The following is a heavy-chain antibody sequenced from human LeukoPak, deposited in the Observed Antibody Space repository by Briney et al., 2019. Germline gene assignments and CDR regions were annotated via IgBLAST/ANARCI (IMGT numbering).Heavy chain of an antibody. J-gene: IGHJ6*02. D-gene: IGHD6-13*01. CDR1: GGSISSSSYY. CDR3: ARLPIAAAGTYYYYGMGV. V-gene: IGHV4-61*05. Sequence: SETLSLTCTVSGGSISSSSYYWGWIRQPPGKGLEWIGYIYYSGSTNYNPSLKSRVTISVDTSKNQFSLKLSSVTAADTAVYYCARLPIAAAGTYYYYGMGVWGQGTTVTVSS. CDR2: IYYSGST.